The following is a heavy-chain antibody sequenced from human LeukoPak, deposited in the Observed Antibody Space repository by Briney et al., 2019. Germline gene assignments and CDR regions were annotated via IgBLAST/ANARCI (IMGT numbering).Heavy chain of an antibody. CDR1: GFTFSSYS. V-gene: IGHV3-21*01. D-gene: IGHD3-10*01. Sequence: PGGSLRLSCAASGFTFSSYSMNWVRQAPGKGLEWVSSISSSSYIYYADSVKGRFTISRDNAKNSLYLQMNSLRAEDTAVYYCARREVLLWFGELFGPGAFDIWGQGTMVTVSS. CDR3: ARREVLLWFGELFGPGAFDI. J-gene: IGHJ3*02. CDR2: ISSSSYI.